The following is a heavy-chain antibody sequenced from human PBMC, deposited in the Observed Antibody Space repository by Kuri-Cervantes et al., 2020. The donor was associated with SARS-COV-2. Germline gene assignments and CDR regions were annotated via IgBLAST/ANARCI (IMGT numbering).Heavy chain of an antibody. V-gene: IGHV3-30*18. CDR3: AKDRVGVQDF. Sequence: LSLTCAASGFNFSRTDVHWVRQAPGKGLERVAVISHDGKNKKCIASGKGRFTISRDNSQNTLYLHMKSLRSEDTAMYYCAKDRVGVQDFWGQGTLVTVSS. CDR1: GFNFSRTD. J-gene: IGHJ4*02. D-gene: IGHD2-21*01. CDR2: ISHDGKNK.